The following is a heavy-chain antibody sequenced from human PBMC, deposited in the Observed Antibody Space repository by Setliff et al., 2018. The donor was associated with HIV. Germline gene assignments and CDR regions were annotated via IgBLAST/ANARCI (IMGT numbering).Heavy chain of an antibody. CDR1: GYTFTSNA. Sequence: ASVKVSCKASGYTFTSNAIHWVRQAPGQRLEWMGWINAGNGDTKYSQKFQGRVTITRDTSASTAYMELSSLRSEDTAVYYCARGSSFHWNYYYMDVWGKGTTVTVSS. D-gene: IGHD3-3*01. CDR2: INAGNGDT. CDR3: ARGSSFHWNYYYMDV. J-gene: IGHJ6*03. V-gene: IGHV1-3*01.